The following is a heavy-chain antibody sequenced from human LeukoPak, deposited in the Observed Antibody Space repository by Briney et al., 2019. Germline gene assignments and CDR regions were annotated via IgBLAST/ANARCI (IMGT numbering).Heavy chain of an antibody. CDR3: ARDHLANLASRLFDP. Sequence: SETLSLTCTVSGGSISSSSYYWGWIRQPPGKGLEWIGSIYYSGSTYYNPSLKSRVTISVDTSKKQFSLKLSSVTAADTAVYYCARDHLANLASRLFDPWGQGTLVTVSS. V-gene: IGHV4-39*07. D-gene: IGHD3-3*01. CDR2: IYYSGST. CDR1: GGSISSSSYY. J-gene: IGHJ5*02.